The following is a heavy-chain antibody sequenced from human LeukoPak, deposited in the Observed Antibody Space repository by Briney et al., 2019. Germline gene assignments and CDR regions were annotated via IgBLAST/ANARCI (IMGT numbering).Heavy chain of an antibody. D-gene: IGHD6-19*01. Sequence: RGSLRLSCAASRFTLSSYLMSWGRQAPGKGLEWVADIKQDGSEKYYVDSVKGRFTISRDNAKNSLYLQMNSLRAEDTAVYYCARVDRCSSGWCEYWGQGTLVTVSS. CDR3: ARVDRCSSGWCEY. J-gene: IGHJ4*02. CDR2: IKQDGSEK. V-gene: IGHV3-7*05. CDR1: RFTLSSYL.